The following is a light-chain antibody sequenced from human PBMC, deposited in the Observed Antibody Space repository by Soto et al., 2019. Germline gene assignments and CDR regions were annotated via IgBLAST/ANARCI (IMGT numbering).Light chain of an antibody. CDR1: SSNIGSYY. Sequence: QSVLTQPPSASGTPGQRVTISCSGSSSNIGSYYVYWYQQLPGTAPKLLIYRNNQRPSGVPDRFSGSKSGTSASLAISGLRSEDEAAYYCAAWDDSLSGPVFGGGTKVTVL. CDR3: AAWDDSLSGPV. CDR2: RNN. J-gene: IGLJ3*02. V-gene: IGLV1-47*01.